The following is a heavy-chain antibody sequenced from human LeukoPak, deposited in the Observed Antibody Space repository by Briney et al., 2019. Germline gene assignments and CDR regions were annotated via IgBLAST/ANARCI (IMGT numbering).Heavy chain of an antibody. CDR2: INPNNGGT. Sequence: ASVKVSCKTSVYNFPGSDIHWVRQAPGHGPEWMGLINPNNGGTEYAQRFQGRVTMTRDTSISTAFMELSGLRSDDTAVYYCARGIPSFTLFGVVIYWGQGTAVTVSS. J-gene: IGHJ4*02. CDR1: VYNFPGSD. V-gene: IGHV1-2*02. D-gene: IGHD3-3*01. CDR3: ARGIPSFTLFGVVIY.